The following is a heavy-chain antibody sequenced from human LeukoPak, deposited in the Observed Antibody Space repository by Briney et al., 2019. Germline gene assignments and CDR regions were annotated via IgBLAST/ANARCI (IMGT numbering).Heavy chain of an antibody. J-gene: IGHJ3*02. Sequence: GGSVKVSFKASGYPFTSYDINWVRRATGQGLEWMGWMNPNRGNTGYAQKFQGRVTITRNTSISTAYMELSSLRSEDTAVYYCASFYYDSSGYYSAFDIWGQGTMVTVSS. CDR1: GYPFTSYD. CDR2: MNPNRGNT. CDR3: ASFYYDSSGYYSAFDI. V-gene: IGHV1-8*01. D-gene: IGHD3-22*01.